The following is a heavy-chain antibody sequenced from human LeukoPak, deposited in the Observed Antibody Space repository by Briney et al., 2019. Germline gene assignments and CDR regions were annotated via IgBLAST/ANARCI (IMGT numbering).Heavy chain of an antibody. J-gene: IGHJ5*02. V-gene: IGHV4-38-2*01. D-gene: IGHD1-1*01. CDR3: ARGSRTKWFDP. CDR2: IYHSGST. Sequence: KPSETLSLTCAVYGYSISSGYYWGWIRQPSGKGLEWTGSIYHSGSTYYNPSLKSRVTISVDTSKNQFSLKLSSVTAADTAVYYCARGSRTKWFDPWGQGTLVTVSS. CDR1: GYSISSGYY.